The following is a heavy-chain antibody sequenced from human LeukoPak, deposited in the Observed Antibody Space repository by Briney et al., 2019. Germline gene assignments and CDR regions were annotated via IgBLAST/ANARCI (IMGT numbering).Heavy chain of an antibody. CDR3: ARGTTILVWGLDY. CDR2: IYYSGST. Sequence: PSETLSLTCTVSGGSISSYYWSWIRQPPGKGLEWIGYIYYSGSTNYNPSLKSRVTISVDTSKNQFSLKLSSVTAADTAVYYCARGTTILVWGLDYWGQGTLVTVSS. D-gene: IGHD3-9*01. J-gene: IGHJ4*02. V-gene: IGHV4-59*01. CDR1: GGSISSYY.